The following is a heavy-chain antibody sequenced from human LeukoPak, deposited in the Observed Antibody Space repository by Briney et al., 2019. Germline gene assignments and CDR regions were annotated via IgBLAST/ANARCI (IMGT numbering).Heavy chain of an antibody. V-gene: IGHV3-30*18. CDR3: AKVYQLRGGRYFDY. D-gene: IGHD2-2*01. Sequence: PGRSVRLSCAASGFTFSSYGMHWVRQAPGKGLEWVAVISYDGSNKYYADSVKGRFTISRDNSKNTLYLQMNSLRAEDTAVYYCAKVYQLRGGRYFDYWGQGTLVTVSS. J-gene: IGHJ4*02. CDR1: GFTFSSYG. CDR2: ISYDGSNK.